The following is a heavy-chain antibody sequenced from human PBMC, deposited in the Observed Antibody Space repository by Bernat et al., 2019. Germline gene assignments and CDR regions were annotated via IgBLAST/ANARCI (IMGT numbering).Heavy chain of an antibody. V-gene: IGHV3-23*04. D-gene: IGHD2-8*01. CDR3: AKDNGAIWMEY. J-gene: IGHJ4*02. Sequence: EVQLVESGGGLVQPGGSLRLSCAASGFTFSTYAMSWVRQAPGKGLEWVSAINNNGGSTYYADSVKGRFTVSRDNSKNTLYLQIDSLRAEDTAIYYCAKDNGAIWMEYWGQGTLVTVSS. CDR2: INNNGGST. CDR1: GFTFSTYA.